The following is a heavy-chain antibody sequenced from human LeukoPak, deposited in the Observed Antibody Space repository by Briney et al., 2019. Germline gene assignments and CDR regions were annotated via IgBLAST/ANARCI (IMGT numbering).Heavy chain of an antibody. J-gene: IGHJ3*02. CDR2: IRYIGGT. CDR1: GASISSDY. V-gene: IGHV4-59*01. D-gene: IGHD5-24*01. CDR3: ARGPGDGYNYGAFDI. Sequence: SETLSLTCSVSGASISSDYWNWIRQPPGRGLEWIGYIRYIGGTNYNPSLKSRVTISVDTSKNELSLKLTSVTAADTAVYYCARGPGDGYNYGAFDIWGQGTMVAASS.